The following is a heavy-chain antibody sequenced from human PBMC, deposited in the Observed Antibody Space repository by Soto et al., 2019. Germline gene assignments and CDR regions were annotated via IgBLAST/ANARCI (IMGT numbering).Heavy chain of an antibody. J-gene: IGHJ5*02. CDR2: FDPEDGET. V-gene: IGHV1-24*01. Sequence: GASVKVSCKVSGYTLTELSMHWVRQAPGKGLEWMGGFDPEDGETIYAQKFQGRVTMTEDTSTDTAYMELSSLRSEDTAVYYCATSTNSGSYSRGNWFDPWGQGTLVTVSS. D-gene: IGHD1-26*01. CDR3: ATSTNSGSYSRGNWFDP. CDR1: GYTLTELS.